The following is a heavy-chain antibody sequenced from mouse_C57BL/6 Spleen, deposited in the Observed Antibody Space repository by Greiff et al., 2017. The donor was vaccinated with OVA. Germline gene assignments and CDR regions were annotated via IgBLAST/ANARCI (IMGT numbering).Heavy chain of an antibody. J-gene: IGHJ2*01. V-gene: IGHV5-4*01. CDR1: GFTFSSYA. D-gene: IGHD1-1*01. CDR3: ARDAITTVADYFDY. CDR2: ISDGGSYT. Sequence: EVKLMESGGGLVKPGGSLKLSCAASGFTFSSYAMSWVRQTPEKRLEWVATISDGGSYTYYPDNVKGRFTISRDNAKNNLYLQMSHLKSEDTAMYYCARDAITTVADYFDYWGQGTTLTVSS.